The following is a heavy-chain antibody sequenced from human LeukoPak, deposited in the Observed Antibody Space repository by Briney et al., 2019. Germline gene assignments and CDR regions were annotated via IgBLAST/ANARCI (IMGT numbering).Heavy chain of an antibody. CDR1: GGSFSGYY. V-gene: IGHV4-34*01. D-gene: IGHD2-21*02. Sequence: SETLSLTCAVYGGSFSGYYWSWIRQPPGKGLEWIGEINHSGGTNYNPSLKSRVTISVDTSKNQFSLKLSSVTAADTAVYYCARKNVMYGDPLDVWGKGTTVTVSS. CDR3: ARKNVMYGDPLDV. J-gene: IGHJ6*04. CDR2: INHSGGT.